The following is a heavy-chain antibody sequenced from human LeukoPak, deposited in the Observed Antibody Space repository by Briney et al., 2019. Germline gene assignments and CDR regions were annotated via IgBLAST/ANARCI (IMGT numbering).Heavy chain of an antibody. V-gene: IGHV1-69*04. J-gene: IGHJ6*02. CDR2: IIPILGIA. Sequence: SVKVSCKASGGTFSSYAISWVRQAPGQGLEWMGRIIPILGIANYAQKFQGRVTITADKSTSTAYMELSSLRSEDTAVYYCARVSILGDGMDVWGQGTTVTVSS. CDR3: ARVSILGDGMDV. CDR1: GGTFSSYA. D-gene: IGHD2/OR15-2a*01.